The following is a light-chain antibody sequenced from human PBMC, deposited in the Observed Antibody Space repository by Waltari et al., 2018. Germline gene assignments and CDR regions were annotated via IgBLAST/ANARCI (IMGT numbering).Light chain of an antibody. J-gene: IGKJ4*01. Sequence: EIVLTQSPGTLSLSPGERATLSCRASQSVTSNYLAWYQQKPGKAPRLLMYTASSRASGIPDRFSGSGSGTDLTVKISRLEPEDFAVYYCQQYGNSPVTFGGGKRVDLK. CDR3: QQYGNSPVT. V-gene: IGKV3-20*01. CDR2: TAS. CDR1: QSVTSNY.